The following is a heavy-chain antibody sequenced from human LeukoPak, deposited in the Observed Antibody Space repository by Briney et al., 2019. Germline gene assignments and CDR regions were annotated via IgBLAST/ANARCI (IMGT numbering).Heavy chain of an antibody. CDR2: IKQDGSEK. D-gene: IGHD6-19*01. Sequence: GGSLRLSCAASGFTFSSYWMSWVRQAPGKGLEWVANIKQDGSEKYYVDSVKGRFTISRDNAKNSLYLQMNSLRAEDTAVYYCARDSPGIAVTKDAFDIWGQGTMVTVSS. CDR1: GFTFSSYW. CDR3: ARDSPGIAVTKDAFDI. V-gene: IGHV3-7*01. J-gene: IGHJ3*02.